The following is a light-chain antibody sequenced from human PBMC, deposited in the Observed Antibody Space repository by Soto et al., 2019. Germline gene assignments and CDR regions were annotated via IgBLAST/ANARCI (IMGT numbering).Light chain of an antibody. V-gene: IGLV2-14*01. CDR2: EVT. CDR3: SSYTSSSTVV. J-gene: IGLJ2*01. Sequence: QSVLTQPAPVSGSLGQSITISCTGTSSDVGGYNYVSWYQQHPGKDPKVVIFEVTNRPSGVSSRFSGSKSGNTASLTVSGLQAEDEGDYYCSSYTSSSTVVFGGGTKLTVL. CDR1: SSDVGGYNY.